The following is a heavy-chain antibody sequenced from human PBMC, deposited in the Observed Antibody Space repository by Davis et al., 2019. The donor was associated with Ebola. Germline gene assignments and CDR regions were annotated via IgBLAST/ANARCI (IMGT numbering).Heavy chain of an antibody. J-gene: IGHJ5*02. CDR2: INHSGST. Sequence: SETLSLTCAVYGGSSSGYYWSWIRQPPGKGLEWIGEINHSGSTNYNPSLKSRVTISVDTSKNQFSLKLSSVTAADTAVYYCARAIGGRGGWFDPWGQGTLVTVSS. CDR1: GGSSSGYY. V-gene: IGHV4-34*01. CDR3: ARAIGGRGGWFDP. D-gene: IGHD3-16*01.